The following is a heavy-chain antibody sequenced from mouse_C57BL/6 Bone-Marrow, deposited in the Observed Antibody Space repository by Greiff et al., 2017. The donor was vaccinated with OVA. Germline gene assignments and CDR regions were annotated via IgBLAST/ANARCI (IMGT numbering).Heavy chain of an antibody. CDR2: IDPSDSYT. CDR1: GYTFTSYW. V-gene: IGHV1-59*01. J-gene: IGHJ1*03. D-gene: IGHD2-2*01. Sequence: VQLQQPGAELVRPGTSVTLSCKASGYTFTSYWMHWVQQRPGQGLEWIGVIDPSDSYTNYNQKFKGKATLTVDTSSSTAYMQLSSLTSEDYAVYDCARSGLRRRSYWYFDVWGTGTTVTVSS. CDR3: ARSGLRRRSYWYFDV.